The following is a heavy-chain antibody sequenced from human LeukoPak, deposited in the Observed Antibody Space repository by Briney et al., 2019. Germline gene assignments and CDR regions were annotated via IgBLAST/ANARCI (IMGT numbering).Heavy chain of an antibody. J-gene: IGHJ4*02. D-gene: IGHD5-18*01. V-gene: IGHV1-2*02. Sequence: GASVKVSCKASGYTFTGYYLHWVRPAPGQGLEWMGWIHPKSGDTKYAQKFLGRVTLTRDTSTTIVYMELKWLTSDDTAVYYCSRGSGISYGGIDYWGQGTLVTVST. CDR3: SRGSGISYGGIDY. CDR2: IHPKSGDT. CDR1: GYTFTGYY.